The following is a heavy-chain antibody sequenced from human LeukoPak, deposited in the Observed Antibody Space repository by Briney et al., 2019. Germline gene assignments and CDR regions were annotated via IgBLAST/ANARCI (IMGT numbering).Heavy chain of an antibody. D-gene: IGHD3-16*02. Sequence: SETLSLTCTVSGASVSNYYWSWIRQPPGKGLEWIGYIYYTGSTNFNPSLKSRITISVDTSKNQFSLKLSSVTAADTAVYYCARDLSSPIQSNGPIQSNDAFDIWGQGTMVTVSS. CDR3: ARDLSSPIQSNGPIQSNDAFDI. V-gene: IGHV4-59*02. J-gene: IGHJ3*02. CDR1: GASVSNYY. CDR2: IYYTGST.